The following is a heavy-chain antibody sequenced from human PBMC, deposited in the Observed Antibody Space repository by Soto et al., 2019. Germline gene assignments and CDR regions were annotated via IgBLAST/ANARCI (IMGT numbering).Heavy chain of an antibody. CDR3: ARYSCPGGMCQGYDN. CDR1: GDSITTYF. CDR2: IRHGGNS. D-gene: IGHD2-8*02. J-gene: IGHJ3*02. V-gene: IGHV4-59*08. Sequence: SETLSLTCTVSGDSITTYFWSWIRQPPGKGLEWIGYIRHGGNSNSNPSPSLKSRVTISADASKNQLSLTLSSVTAADTAIYYCARYSCPGGMCQGYDNWGQGTKVTVSS.